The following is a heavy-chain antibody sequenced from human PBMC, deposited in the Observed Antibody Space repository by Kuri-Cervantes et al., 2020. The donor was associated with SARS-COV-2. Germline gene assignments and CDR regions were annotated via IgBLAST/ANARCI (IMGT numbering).Heavy chain of an antibody. Sequence: LSLTCAASGFTFSSYSMNWVRQAPGKGLEWVSSISSSSSYIYYADSVKGRFTISGDNAKNSLYLQMNSLRAEDTAVYYCARVYSGSYYNWFDPWGQGTLVTVSS. D-gene: IGHD1-26*01. CDR2: ISSSSSYI. J-gene: IGHJ5*02. V-gene: IGHV3-21*01. CDR1: GFTFSSYS. CDR3: ARVYSGSYYNWFDP.